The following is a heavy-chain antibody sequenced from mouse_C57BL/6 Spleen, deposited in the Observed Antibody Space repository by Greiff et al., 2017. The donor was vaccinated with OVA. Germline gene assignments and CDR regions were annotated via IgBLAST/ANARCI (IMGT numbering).Heavy chain of an antibody. CDR3: AREGGTDAMDY. CDR2: LYPGDGDT. D-gene: IGHD4-1*01. CDR1: GYAFSSSW. J-gene: IGHJ4*01. V-gene: IGHV1-82*01. Sequence: VKLQQSGPELVKPGASVKISCKASGYAFSSSWMNWVKQRPGKGLEWIGRLYPGDGDTNYNGKFKGKATLTADKSSSTAYMQLSSLTSEDSAVDFCAREGGTDAMDYWGQGTSVTVSS.